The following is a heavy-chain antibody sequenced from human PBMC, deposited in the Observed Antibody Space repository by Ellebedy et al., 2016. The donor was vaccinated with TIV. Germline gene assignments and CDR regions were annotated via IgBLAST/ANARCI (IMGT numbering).Heavy chain of an antibody. CDR2: ISVDGRAV. CDR3: VRGWYSSGHCDVFAM. D-gene: IGHD6-19*01. CDR1: VFPFSDSV. J-gene: IGHJ3*02. V-gene: IGHV3-30*03. Sequence: GGSLRLXXVCFVFPFSDSVMHWVRQDPGKGLDWVAGISVDGRAVHYPDSVKGRFTISRDSAQNTVYLQMNSLRLEDTAVYYCVRGWYSSGHCDVFAMWGQGTRVTVSS.